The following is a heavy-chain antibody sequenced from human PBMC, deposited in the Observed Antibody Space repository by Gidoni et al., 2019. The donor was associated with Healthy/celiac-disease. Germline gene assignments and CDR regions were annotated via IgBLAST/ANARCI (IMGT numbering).Heavy chain of an antibody. D-gene: IGHD3-10*01. CDR2: MNPNSGHA. Sequence: VQLVQSGAEVKKPGASVKVSCQASGYTFPSYAINWVRQATGQGREWMGWMNPNSGHAGYAQKFHGRVTMTRNTSISTAYMELSSLRSEYTAVYYCARMVRGVMSDYWGQGTLVTVSS. CDR1: GYTFPSYA. V-gene: IGHV1-8*01. CDR3: ARMVRGVMSDY. J-gene: IGHJ4*02.